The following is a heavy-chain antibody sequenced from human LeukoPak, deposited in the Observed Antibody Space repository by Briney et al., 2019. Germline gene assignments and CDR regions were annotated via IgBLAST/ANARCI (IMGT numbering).Heavy chain of an antibody. D-gene: IGHD3-10*01. CDR1: GDSITSTYY. CDR3: ARAGWIMVRGVITYFDY. V-gene: IGHV4-34*01. Sequence: PSETLSLTCNVSGDSITSTYYWGWIRQPPGKGLEWIGEINHSGSTNYNPSLKSRVTISVDTSKNQFSLKLSSVTAADTAVYYCARAGWIMVRGVITYFDYWGQGTLVTVSS. CDR2: INHSGST. J-gene: IGHJ4*02.